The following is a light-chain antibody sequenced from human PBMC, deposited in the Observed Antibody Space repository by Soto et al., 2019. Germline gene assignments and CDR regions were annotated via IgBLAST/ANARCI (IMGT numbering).Light chain of an antibody. J-gene: IGKJ1*01. CDR1: QSVSSSY. CDR2: GAS. Sequence: EIVLTQSPGPLSLSPGERATLSCMASQSVSSSYLAWYQQKPGQAPRLLIYGASSRATGIPDRFSGSGSGTDFTLTISRLEPEDVAVYYCQQYGSSPTTFGQGTKVDIK. CDR3: QQYGSSPTT. V-gene: IGKV3-20*01.